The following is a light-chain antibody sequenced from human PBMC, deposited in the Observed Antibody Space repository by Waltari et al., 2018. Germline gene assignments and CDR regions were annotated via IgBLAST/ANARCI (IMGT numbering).Light chain of an antibody. CDR3: NSYAGSNSVV. CDR2: DVS. Sequence: QSALTQPPSASGSPGQSVSISCTGTSSDVGTYNAVSWYQQHPGKAPTLIIYDVSERPLGVPDRFSGSKSANTASLTVSGLQAEDEADCYCNSYAGSNSVVFGGGTKLTVL. J-gene: IGLJ3*02. CDR1: SSDVGTYNA. V-gene: IGLV2-8*01.